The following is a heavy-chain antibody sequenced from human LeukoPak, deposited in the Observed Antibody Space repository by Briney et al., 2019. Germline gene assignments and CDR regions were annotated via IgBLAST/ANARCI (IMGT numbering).Heavy chain of an antibody. CDR3: AKDGRGYYYYYMDV. CDR2: INWDGSST. J-gene: IGHJ6*03. V-gene: IGHV3-43D*04. CDR1: GFTFDDYA. Sequence: GGSLRLSCAASGFTFDDYAMHWVRQAPGKGLEWVSLINWDGSSTYYADSVKGRLTISRDNSKNSLYPQMNSLRAEDTALYYCAKDGRGYYYYYMDVWGKGTTVTVSS.